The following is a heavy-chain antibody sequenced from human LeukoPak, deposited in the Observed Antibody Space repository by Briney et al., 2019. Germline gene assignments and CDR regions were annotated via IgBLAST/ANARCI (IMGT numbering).Heavy chain of an antibody. CDR2: INHSGST. CDR3: ARLCIVGATTLYYYYYMDV. V-gene: IGHV4-34*01. D-gene: IGHD1-26*01. J-gene: IGHJ6*03. CDR1: GGSFSGHY. Sequence: SETLSLTCAVYGGSFSGHYWSWIRQPPGKGLEWIGEINHSGSTNYNPSLKSRVTISVDTSKNQFSLKLSSVTAADTAVYYCARLCIVGATTLYYYYYMDVWGKGTTVTVSS.